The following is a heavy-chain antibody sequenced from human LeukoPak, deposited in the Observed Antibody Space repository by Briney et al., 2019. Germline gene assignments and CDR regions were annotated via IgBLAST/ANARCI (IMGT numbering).Heavy chain of an antibody. Sequence: GGSLRLSCAASGFTFSSYWMSWVRQAPGKGLEWVANIKQDGSEKYYVDSVKGRFTISRDNAKNSLYLQMNSLRAEDTAVYYCARAQKAIWSGYYWVYWGQGTLVTVSS. D-gene: IGHD3-3*01. CDR3: ARAQKAIWSGYYWVY. V-gene: IGHV3-7*01. CDR2: IKQDGSEK. CDR1: GFTFSSYW. J-gene: IGHJ4*02.